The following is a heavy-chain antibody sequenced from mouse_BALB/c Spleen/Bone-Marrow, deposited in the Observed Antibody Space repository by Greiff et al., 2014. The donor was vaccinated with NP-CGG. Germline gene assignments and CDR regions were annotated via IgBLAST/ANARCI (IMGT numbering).Heavy chain of an antibody. Sequence: VQLKESGTVLPRPGTSVRMSCKASGYSFTSYWMHWVKQRPGQGLEWIGAIYPGNSEISYNQKFKGKAKLTAVTSASTAHMELSSLTNEDSAVYYCTIYRYDEDAMDYWGQGTSVTVSS. V-gene: IGHV1-5*01. J-gene: IGHJ4*01. D-gene: IGHD2-12*01. CDR3: TIYRYDEDAMDY. CDR1: GYSFTSYW. CDR2: IYPGNSEI.